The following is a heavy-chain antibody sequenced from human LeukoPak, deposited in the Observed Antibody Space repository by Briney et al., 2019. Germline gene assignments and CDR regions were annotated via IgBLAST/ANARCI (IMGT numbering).Heavy chain of an antibody. V-gene: IGHV3-23*01. CDR2: IIGRGDDT. CDR1: SGFA. Sequence: PGGSLRLSCAAFSGFAMSWVRQAPGKGLEWVSAIIGRGDDTYYPDSVKGRFTISRDNSNNTLYLQMNSPRAEDTAVYYCAKGHRSSSSFFDSWGQGILVTVSS. J-gene: IGHJ4*02. CDR3: AKGHRSSSSFFDS. D-gene: IGHD6-19*01.